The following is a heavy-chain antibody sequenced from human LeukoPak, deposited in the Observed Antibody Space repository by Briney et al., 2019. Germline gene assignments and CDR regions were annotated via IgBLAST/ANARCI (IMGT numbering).Heavy chain of an antibody. CDR3: ARQLVRHTLGY. D-gene: IGHD3-10*01. V-gene: IGHV5-51*01. CDR2: IYPGDSDT. J-gene: IGHJ4*02. CDR1: GYNFANSW. Sequence: PGESLKISCKGSGYNFANSWIGWVRQMPGKGLEWMGIIYPGDSDTRYSPSFQGQVSISADKSISTAYLQWSSLKASDTAMYYCARQLVRHTLGYWGQGTLVTASS.